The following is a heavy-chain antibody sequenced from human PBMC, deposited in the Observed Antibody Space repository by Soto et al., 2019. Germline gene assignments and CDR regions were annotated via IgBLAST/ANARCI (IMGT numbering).Heavy chain of an antibody. Sequence: WGSLILSCASSGFTFSSYWMSWVRQAPGKGLDLVANIKQDGSEKYYVDSVKGRFTISRDNAKNSLYLQMNSLRAEDTAVYYCARDPATYYDFWSGQSNYFDYWGQGTLVTVSS. J-gene: IGHJ4*02. CDR3: ARDPATYYDFWSGQSNYFDY. D-gene: IGHD3-3*01. CDR1: GFTFSSYW. V-gene: IGHV3-7*03. CDR2: IKQDGSEK.